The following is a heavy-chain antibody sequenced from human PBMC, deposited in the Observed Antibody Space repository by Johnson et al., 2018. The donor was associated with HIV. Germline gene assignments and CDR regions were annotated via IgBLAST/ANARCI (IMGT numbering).Heavy chain of an antibody. CDR1: GFTFRSYD. D-gene: IGHD3-9*01. V-gene: IGHV3-13*01. J-gene: IGHJ3*02. CDR2: IGTAGET. Sequence: VQLVESGGGLVQPGRSLRLSCAASGFTFRSYDMHWVRQVTGKGLEWVSAIGTAGETNYPGSVKGRFTISRDNSKNTLYLQMNSLRAGDTAVYYCARDPNARYYDILTGYYIYAFDIWGQGTMVTVSS. CDR3: ARDPNARYYDILTGYYIYAFDI.